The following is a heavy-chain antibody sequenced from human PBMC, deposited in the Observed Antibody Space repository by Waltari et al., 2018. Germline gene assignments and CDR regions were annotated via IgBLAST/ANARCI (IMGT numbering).Heavy chain of an antibody. V-gene: IGHV1-24*01. CDR2: FDPERRDT. CDR1: GYRLTEFS. Sequence: VQLIQSGAEVKKPGASVRLSCKVSGYRLTEFSLPWVPPPPGKGLEWMGGFDPERRDTTYAQRFKGRVTMTEDTSTDTAYMELRSLTSDDTAVFYCATDWGYCSDDSCYVGERGDYWGQGTLVTVSS. D-gene: IGHD2-15*01. CDR3: ATDWGYCSDDSCYVGERGDY. J-gene: IGHJ4*02.